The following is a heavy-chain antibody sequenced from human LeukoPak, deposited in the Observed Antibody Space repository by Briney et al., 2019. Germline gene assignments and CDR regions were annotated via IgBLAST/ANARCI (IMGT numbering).Heavy chain of an antibody. CDR1: GGSFSGYY. D-gene: IGHD3-10*01. CDR3: ARGGVLYGMDV. V-gene: IGHV4-34*01. CDR2: INHSGST. J-gene: IGHJ6*04. Sequence: SETLSLTCAVYGGSFSGYYWSWIRQPPGKGLEWIGEINHSGSTNYNPSLKSRVTISVDTSKNQFSLKLSSVTAADTAVYYSARGGVLYGMDVWGKGTTVTVSS.